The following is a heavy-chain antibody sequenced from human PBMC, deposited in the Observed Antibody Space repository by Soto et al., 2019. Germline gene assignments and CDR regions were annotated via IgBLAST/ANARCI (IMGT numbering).Heavy chain of an antibody. V-gene: IGHV3-30*18. CDR3: AKDIVPESVYHYGMDV. CDR2: VSYDGSNK. Sequence: ESGGGVVQPGRSLRLTCAASEFSFSSYGMHWVRQAPGKGLEWVALVSYDGSNKYYADSVKGRFTISRDNSKNTLYLQMNSLRAEDTAVYYCAKDIVPESVYHYGMDVWGQGTTITVSS. J-gene: IGHJ6*02. D-gene: IGHD1-26*01. CDR1: EFSFSSYG.